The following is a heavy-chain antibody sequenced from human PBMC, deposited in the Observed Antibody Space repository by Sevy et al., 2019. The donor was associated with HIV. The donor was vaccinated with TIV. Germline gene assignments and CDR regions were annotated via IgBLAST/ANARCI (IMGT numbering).Heavy chain of an antibody. D-gene: IGHD2-21*01. V-gene: IGHV3-53*01. CDR3: AREAMWRGSEADWYFDL. CDR1: GFTVSRNY. CDR2: IYSGGIT. J-gene: IGHJ2*01. Sequence: GGSLRLSCAASGFTVSRNYMSWVRQAPGKGLEWVSVIYSGGITYYADSVEGRFTISRDNSENTLYLQMDSLRAEDTAIYYCAREAMWRGSEADWYFDLWGRGTLVTVSS.